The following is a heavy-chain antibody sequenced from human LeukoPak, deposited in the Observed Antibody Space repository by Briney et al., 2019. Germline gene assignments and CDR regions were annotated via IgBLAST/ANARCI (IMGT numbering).Heavy chain of an antibody. V-gene: IGHV1-2*02. Sequence: ASVKVSCKASGYTFTGYYMHWVRQAPGQGLEWMGWINPNSGGTNYAQKFQGRVTMTRDTSISTAYMELSRLRSDDTAVYYCASDLGYRSITSCYTPAGYWGQGTLVTVSS. CDR1: GYTFTGYY. J-gene: IGHJ4*02. CDR2: INPNSGGT. CDR3: ASDLGYRSITSCYTPAGY. D-gene: IGHD2-2*02.